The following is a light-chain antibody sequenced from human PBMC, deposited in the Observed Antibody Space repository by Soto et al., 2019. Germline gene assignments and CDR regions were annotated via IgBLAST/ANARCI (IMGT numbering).Light chain of an antibody. V-gene: IGKV1-39*01. J-gene: IGKJ5*01. CDR1: QSISSY. CDR2: DAS. CDR3: QQSYTTPIT. Sequence: QMTQSPSSLSASVGDRVTITCRASQSISSYLNWYQQKPGKAPKLQIYDASSLESGVPSRFSGSGPGTDFTLTIGSLQPEDFATYYCQQSYTTPITFGQGTRLEIK.